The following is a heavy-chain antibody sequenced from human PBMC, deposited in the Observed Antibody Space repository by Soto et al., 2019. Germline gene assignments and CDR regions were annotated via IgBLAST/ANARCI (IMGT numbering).Heavy chain of an antibody. V-gene: IGHV3-11*05. D-gene: IGHD5-12*01. Sequence: QVPLVESGGGLVKPGGSLRLSCAASGFTFSDYYMSWIRQAPGKGLEWISYISTISTYTNYADSVKGRFTISRDNAKNSLYLQMNSLRAEDTAVYYCARDRSGYDSTMDVWGQGTTVTVSS. CDR1: GFTFSDYY. CDR2: ISTISTYT. J-gene: IGHJ6*02. CDR3: ARDRSGYDSTMDV.